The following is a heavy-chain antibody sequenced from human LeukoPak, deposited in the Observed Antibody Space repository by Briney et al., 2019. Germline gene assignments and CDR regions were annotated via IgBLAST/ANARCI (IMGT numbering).Heavy chain of an antibody. D-gene: IGHD6-19*01. CDR2: ISSSSSYI. CDR1: GFTFRSYS. CDR3: ATSLRIAVAGDSFDY. J-gene: IGHJ4*02. Sequence: GGPLSLSCPAPGFTFRSYSMNWVRQAPGKGLEWVSSISSSSSYISYADSVKGRFTISRDNANNSLYLQMNSLRAEETAVYYCATSLRIAVAGDSFDYWGQGTLVTVSS. V-gene: IGHV3-21*01.